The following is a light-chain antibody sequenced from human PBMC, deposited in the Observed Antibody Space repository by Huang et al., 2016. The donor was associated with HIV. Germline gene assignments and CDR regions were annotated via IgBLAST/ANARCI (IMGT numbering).Light chain of an antibody. Sequence: EIVMTQSPATLSVSPGERATLSCRASQSVGSNLDWYQQRRGQAPRLLIYAASTRATGIPARFSGSGSGTEFTLTVSSLQSEDFAVYYCQQHNSWPRTFGQGTRV. CDR2: AAS. J-gene: IGKJ1*01. V-gene: IGKV3-15*01. CDR3: QQHNSWPRT. CDR1: QSVGSN.